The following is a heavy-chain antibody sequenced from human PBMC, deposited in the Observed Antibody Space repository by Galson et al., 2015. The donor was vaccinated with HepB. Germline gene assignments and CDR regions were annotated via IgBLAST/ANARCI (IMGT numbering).Heavy chain of an antibody. V-gene: IGHV3-21*01. J-gene: IGHJ4*02. CDR3: ARDSLWFGATPPDY. Sequence: SLRLSCAASGFTFSSYSMNWVRQAPGKGLEWVSSISSSSSYIYYADSVKGRFTISRDNAKNSLYLQMNSLRAEDTAVYYCARDSLWFGATPPDYWGQGTLVTVSS. CDR2: ISSSSSYI. D-gene: IGHD3-10*01. CDR1: GFTFSSYS.